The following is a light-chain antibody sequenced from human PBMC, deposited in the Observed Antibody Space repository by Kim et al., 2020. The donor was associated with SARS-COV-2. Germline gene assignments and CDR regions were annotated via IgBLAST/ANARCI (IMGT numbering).Light chain of an antibody. CDR3: SPYTSSSTLYV. CDR2: DVS. J-gene: IGLJ1*01. V-gene: IGLV2-14*03. CDR1: SSDVGGYNY. Sequence: QSALTQPASVSGSPGQSITISCTGTSSDVGGYNYVSWYQQHPGKAPKLMIYDVSNRPSGVSNRFSGSKSGNTASLTISGLQAEAEADYYCSPYTSSSTLYVFGTGTKGTGL.